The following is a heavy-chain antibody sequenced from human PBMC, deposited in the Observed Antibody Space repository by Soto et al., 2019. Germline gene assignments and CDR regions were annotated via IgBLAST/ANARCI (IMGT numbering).Heavy chain of an antibody. CDR3: ASLRVGWAKVRGVRKYYYYYYGMDV. CDR2: INHSGST. D-gene: IGHD3-10*01. Sequence: SETLSLTWAVYGGSFSGYYWSWIRQPPGKGLEWIGEINHSGSTNYNPSLKSRVTISVDTSKNQFSLKLSSVTAADTAVYYCASLRVGWAKVRGVRKYYYYYYGMDVWGQGTTVTVSS. CDR1: GGSFSGYY. J-gene: IGHJ6*02. V-gene: IGHV4-34*01.